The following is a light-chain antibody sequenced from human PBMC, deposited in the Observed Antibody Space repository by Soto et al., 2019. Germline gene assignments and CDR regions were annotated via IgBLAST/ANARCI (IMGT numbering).Light chain of an antibody. CDR2: EVS. CDR3: SSYTSSSTRV. CDR1: SSDVGGFNY. V-gene: IGLV2-14*01. J-gene: IGLJ3*02. Sequence: QSALTQPASVSGSPGQSITFSCSGTSSDVGGFNYFSWYQHHPGKAPKLMIYEVSNRPSGVSNRFSGSKSGNTASLTISGLQAEDEADYYCSSYTSSSTRVFGGGTKVTVL.